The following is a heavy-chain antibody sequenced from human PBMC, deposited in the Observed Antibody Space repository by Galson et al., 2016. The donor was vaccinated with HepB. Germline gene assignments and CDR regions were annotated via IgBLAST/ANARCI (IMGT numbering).Heavy chain of an antibody. D-gene: IGHD6-19*01. Sequence: SETLSLTCAVSGGSISTSNWWTWVRQPQGKGPEWIGEIYHTGSTNYNPSLKSRVTISVDKSKNQFSLRLSSVTVDDTAVYYCVKDRMAVAGHFVTWGQGTLVIVSS. CDR3: VKDRMAVAGHFVT. J-gene: IGHJ1*01. CDR1: GGSISTSNW. V-gene: IGHV4-4*02. CDR2: IYHTGST.